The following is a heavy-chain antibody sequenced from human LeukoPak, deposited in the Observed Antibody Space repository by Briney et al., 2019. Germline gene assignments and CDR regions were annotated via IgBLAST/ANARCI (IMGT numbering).Heavy chain of an antibody. V-gene: IGHV4-39*01. CDR2: AYYSGTT. CDR3: ARHSSSAWYYYFDY. CDR1: GGSISNSNYY. D-gene: IGHD6-19*01. J-gene: IGHJ4*02. Sequence: SETLSLTCTVSGGSISNSNYYWGWIRQPPGKGLEWIGGAYYSGTTYYSPSLKSRVTISVDTSRNHFSLNLNSVTAADTAVYYCARHSSSAWYYYFDYWGQGSFVSVSS.